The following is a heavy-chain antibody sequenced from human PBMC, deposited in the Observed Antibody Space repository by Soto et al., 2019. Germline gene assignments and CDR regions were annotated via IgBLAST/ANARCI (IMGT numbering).Heavy chain of an antibody. V-gene: IGHV2-70*01. J-gene: IGHJ5*02. Sequence: SGATLVNPTQTLTLSYTFSGFSLITSGMCVSWIRQPPGKALERLALIDWDHVKYFSRSLKTRITVSKDISNNQVLSTMTTVNAVDTPTYYCARTDIAAPAQLDTCGQGTLVTVSS. CDR2: IDWDHVK. CDR1: GFSLITSGMC. D-gene: IGHD6-6*01. CDR3: ARTDIAAPAQLDT.